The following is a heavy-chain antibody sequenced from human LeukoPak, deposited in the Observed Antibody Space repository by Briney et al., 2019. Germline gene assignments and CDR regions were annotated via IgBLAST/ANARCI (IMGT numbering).Heavy chain of an antibody. CDR3: AKNFRGYGGSFDY. CDR1: GFTFSSYA. Sequence: GGSLRLSCAASGFTFSSYAMSWVRQAPGKGLHWVAAISGRGDRTMYAESVKGWFTISRDNSKNTVYLQMNSLRAEDTAIYYCAKNFRGYGGSFDYWGQGALVSVSS. D-gene: IGHD5-18*01. J-gene: IGHJ4*02. CDR2: ISGRGDRT. V-gene: IGHV3-23*01.